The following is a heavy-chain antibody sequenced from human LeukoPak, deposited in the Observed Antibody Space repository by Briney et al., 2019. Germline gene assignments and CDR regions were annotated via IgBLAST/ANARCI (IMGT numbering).Heavy chain of an antibody. CDR1: GGSMSSYY. V-gene: IGHV4-59*01. Sequence: PSETLSLTCTVSGGSMSSYYWSWIRQPPGKGLEYIGYIFYSGSTYYNPSLKSRLTISVATSKNQFSLKLSSVTAADTAVYFCARGVDYYDASGYYSLFHHWGQGTLVTVAS. CDR3: ARGVDYYDASGYYSLFHH. CDR2: IFYSGST. J-gene: IGHJ4*02. D-gene: IGHD3-22*01.